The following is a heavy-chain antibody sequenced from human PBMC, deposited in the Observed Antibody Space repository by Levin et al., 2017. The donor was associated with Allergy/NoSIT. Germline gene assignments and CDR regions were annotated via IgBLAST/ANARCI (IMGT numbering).Heavy chain of an antibody. Sequence: SSETLSLTCAVYGGSFSGYYWSWIRQPPGKGLEWIGEINHSGSTNYNPSLKSRVTISVDTSKNQFSLKLSSVTAADTAVYYCAGGPRVIAADLFWGQGTMVTVSS. CDR3: AGGPRVIAADLF. J-gene: IGHJ3*01. D-gene: IGHD6-13*01. CDR2: INHSGST. CDR1: GGSFSGYY. V-gene: IGHV4-34*01.